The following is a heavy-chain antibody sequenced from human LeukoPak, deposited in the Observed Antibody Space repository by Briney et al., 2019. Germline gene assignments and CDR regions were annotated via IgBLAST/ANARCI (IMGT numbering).Heavy chain of an antibody. CDR3: ARRGRGIVVVVAATRRNWFDP. CDR2: INHSGST. V-gene: IGHV4-34*01. Sequence: PSETLSLTCAVYGGSFSGYYWSWIRQPPGKGLEWIGEINHSGSTNYNPSLKSRVTISVDTSKSQFSLKLSSVTAADTAVYYCARRGRGIVVVVAATRRNWFDPWGQGTLVTVSS. J-gene: IGHJ5*02. D-gene: IGHD2-15*01. CDR1: GGSFSGYY.